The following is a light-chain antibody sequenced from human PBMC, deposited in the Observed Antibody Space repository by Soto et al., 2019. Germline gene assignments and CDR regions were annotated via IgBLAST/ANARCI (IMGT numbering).Light chain of an antibody. CDR2: DVS. CDR3: SSYTTISTYV. Sequence: VLTQPASVSGSPGQSITISCTGTSSDVGGYNYVSWYQQHPGKAPKLMIYDVSNRPSGVSNRFSGSKSANTASLTISGLQAEDEADYYCSSYTTISTYVFGTGTKVTVL. V-gene: IGLV2-14*03. J-gene: IGLJ1*01. CDR1: SSDVGGYNY.